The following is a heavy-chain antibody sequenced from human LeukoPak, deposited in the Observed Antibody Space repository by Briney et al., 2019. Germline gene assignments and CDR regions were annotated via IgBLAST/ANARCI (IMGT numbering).Heavy chain of an antibody. D-gene: IGHD2-2*01. V-gene: IGHV4-38-2*01. Sequence: PSETLSLTRFPATYSIIYGYNWCDIRQHPGKGLEWIGCMIQSGSTYYNPSLKSRVTISADTSKNQFSLKLSSVTAADTAVYYCARQGGSSSTYYYDYMDVWGQGTTVTVSS. CDR3: ARQGGSSSTYYYDYMDV. J-gene: IGHJ6*03. CDR1: TYSIIYGYN. CDR2: MIQSGST.